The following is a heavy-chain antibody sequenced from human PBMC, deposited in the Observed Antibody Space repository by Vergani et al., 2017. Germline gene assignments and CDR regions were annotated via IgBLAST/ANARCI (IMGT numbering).Heavy chain of an antibody. D-gene: IGHD6-13*01. CDR1: GGSISSGSYY. J-gene: IGHJ6*02. V-gene: IGHV4-61*02. Sequence: QVQLQESGPGLVKPSQTLSLTCTVSGGSISSGSYYWSWIRQPAGKGLEWIGRIYTSGSTNYNPSLKSRVTISVDTSKNHFSLRLSSVTAADTAVYYCARDRDSSSSYYCYGMDVWGQETTVTVSS. CDR2: IYTSGST. CDR3: ARDRDSSSSYYCYGMDV.